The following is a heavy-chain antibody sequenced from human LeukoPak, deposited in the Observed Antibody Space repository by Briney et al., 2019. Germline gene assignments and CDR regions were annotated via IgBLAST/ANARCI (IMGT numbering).Heavy chain of an antibody. V-gene: IGHV1-69*05. D-gene: IGHD1-14*01. J-gene: IGHJ5*02. Sequence: GASVKVSCKASGGTFTSYAISWVRQAPGQGLEWMGGIIPIFGTANYAQKFQGRLTVTRDTPTSTVYMELSSLRSDDTAVYYCVRDNSIADRGWWFDPWGQGTLVTVSS. CDR2: IIPIFGTA. CDR3: VRDNSIADRGWWFDP. CDR1: GGTFTSYA.